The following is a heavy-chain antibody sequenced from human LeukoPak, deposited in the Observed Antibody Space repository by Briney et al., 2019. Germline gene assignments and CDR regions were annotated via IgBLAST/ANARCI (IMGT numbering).Heavy chain of an antibody. D-gene: IGHD4-17*01. V-gene: IGHV4-34*09. CDR3: ARAQYGDSPWYYYGMDV. Sequence: SETLSLTCAVYGGSFSGYYWSWIRQPPGKGLEWIGEINHSGSTYYNPSLKSRVTISVDTSKNQFSLKLSSVTAADTAVYYCARAQYGDSPWYYYGMDVWGQGTTVTVSS. CDR1: GGSFSGYY. J-gene: IGHJ6*02. CDR2: INHSGST.